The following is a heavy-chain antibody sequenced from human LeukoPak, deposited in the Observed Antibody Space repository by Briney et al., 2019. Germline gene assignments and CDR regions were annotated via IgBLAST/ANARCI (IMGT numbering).Heavy chain of an antibody. J-gene: IGHJ4*02. Sequence: SETLSHTCTVSGGSISSYYWSWIRQPPGKGLEWIGYIYYSGSTNYNPSLKSRVTISVDTYKNQFSLKLSSVTAADTAVYYCARGDDFWSGFPDYWGQGTLVTVSS. CDR3: ARGDDFWSGFPDY. V-gene: IGHV4-59*01. CDR2: IYYSGST. CDR1: GGSISSYY. D-gene: IGHD3-3*01.